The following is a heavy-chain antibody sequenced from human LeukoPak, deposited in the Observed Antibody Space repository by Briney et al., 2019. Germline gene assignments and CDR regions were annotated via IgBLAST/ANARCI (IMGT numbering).Heavy chain of an antibody. J-gene: IGHJ4*02. V-gene: IGHV4-34*01. CDR1: GGSFSGYY. CDR2: INHSGST. Sequence: PSETLSLTCAVYGGSFSGYYWSWIRQPPGKGLEWIGEINHSGSTNYNPSLKGRVTISVDTSKNQFSLKLSSVTAADTAVYYCARARGYSNSWTLFDYWGQGTLVTVSS. D-gene: IGHD6-13*01. CDR3: ARARGYSNSWTLFDY.